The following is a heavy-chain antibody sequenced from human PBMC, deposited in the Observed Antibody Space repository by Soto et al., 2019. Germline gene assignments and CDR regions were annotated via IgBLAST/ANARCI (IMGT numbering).Heavy chain of an antibody. D-gene: IGHD6-13*01. CDR1: GGSISSSSYY. Sequence: SETLSLTCTVSGGSISSSSYYWGWIRQPPGKGLEWIGSIYYSGSTYYNPSLKSRVTISVDTSKNQFSLKLSSVTAADTAVYYCARRKQQLCSLYCDPKDYYYYGMDVWGQGTTVTVSS. J-gene: IGHJ6*02. V-gene: IGHV4-39*01. CDR3: ARRKQQLCSLYCDPKDYYYYGMDV. CDR2: IYYSGST.